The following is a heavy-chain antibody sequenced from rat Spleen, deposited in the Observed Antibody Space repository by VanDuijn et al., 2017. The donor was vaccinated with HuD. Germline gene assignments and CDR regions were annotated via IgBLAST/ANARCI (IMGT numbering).Heavy chain of an antibody. Sequence: QVQLKESGPGLVQPSQTLSLTCTVAGFSLTSNSVSWIRQPPGKGLEWMGVIWSHGGTDYNSAIKSRLSISRDTSKSQVFLKMNSLQTEDTAMYFCARGSVFFDYWGQGVMVTVSS. CDR2: IWSHGGT. V-gene: IGHV2-47*01. CDR3: ARGSVFFDY. J-gene: IGHJ2*01. CDR1: GFSLTSNS.